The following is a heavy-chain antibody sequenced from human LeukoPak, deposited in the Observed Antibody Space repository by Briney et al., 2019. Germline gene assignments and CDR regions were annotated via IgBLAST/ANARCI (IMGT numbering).Heavy chain of an antibody. Sequence: SETLSLTCTVSGGSISSYYWIWIRQPPGKGLEWIGYIYTSGSTNYNPSLKSRVTISVDTSKNQFSLKLSSVTAADTAVYYCARGIAAAGEFDPWGQGTLVTVSS. J-gene: IGHJ5*02. CDR2: IYTSGST. D-gene: IGHD6-13*01. V-gene: IGHV4-4*09. CDR1: GGSISSYY. CDR3: ARGIAAAGEFDP.